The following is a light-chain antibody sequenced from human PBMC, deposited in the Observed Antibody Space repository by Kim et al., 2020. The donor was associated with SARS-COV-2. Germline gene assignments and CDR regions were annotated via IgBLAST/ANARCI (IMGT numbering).Light chain of an antibody. CDR2: AAS. V-gene: IGKV1-8*01. J-gene: IGKJ4*01. CDR1: QGISSY. CDR3: QQYYSYPSLT. Sequence: YTGDRVTITCRASQGISSYLAWYQQKPGKAPKLLIYAASTLQSGVPSRFSGSGSGTDFTLTISCLQSEDFATYYCQQYYSYPSLTFGGGTKVDIK.